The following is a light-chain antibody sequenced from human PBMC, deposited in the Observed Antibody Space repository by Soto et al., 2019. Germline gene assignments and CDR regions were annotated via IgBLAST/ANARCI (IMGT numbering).Light chain of an antibody. CDR2: DAS. CDR1: QNINNY. V-gene: IGKV1-33*01. J-gene: IGKJ1*01. CDR3: LQDYNYPRT. Sequence: DIQMTQSPSSLSAPVGDRVTITCQASQNINNYLNWYQQKPGRAPKLLIYDASNLEAGVPSRFRGSGSGTDFTFTISRLQPEDIATYYCLQDYNYPRTFGQGTKVDIK.